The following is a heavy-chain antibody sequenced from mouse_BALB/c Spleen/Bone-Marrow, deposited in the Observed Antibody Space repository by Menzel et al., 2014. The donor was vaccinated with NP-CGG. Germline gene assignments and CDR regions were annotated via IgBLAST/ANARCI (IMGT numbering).Heavy chain of an antibody. CDR2: IYPGDGST. CDR3: ARKEKWAYAMDY. J-gene: IGHJ4*01. V-gene: IGHV1S56*01. Sequence: QVTLKESGPELVKPGASVKMSCKASGYTFTSYYIHWVKQRPGQGLEWIGWIYPGDGSTKYNEKFKGKTTLTADKSSSTAYMLLSSLTSEDSAIYSCARKEKWAYAMDYWGQGTSVTVSS. CDR1: GYTFTSYY.